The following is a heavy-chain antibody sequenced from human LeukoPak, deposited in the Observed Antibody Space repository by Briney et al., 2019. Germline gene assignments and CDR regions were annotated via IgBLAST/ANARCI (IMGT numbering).Heavy chain of an antibody. V-gene: IGHV3-23*01. CDR3: AKDQYSSGWYFDY. D-gene: IGHD6-19*01. Sequence: GGSLRLSCAASELVFSSYAMSWVRQAPGKGLEWVSGISDDSGSTYYADSVRGRFTISRDNSKNTLYLQMNSLRVEDTAIYYCAKDQYSSGWYFDYWGQGTLVTVSS. J-gene: IGHJ4*02. CDR2: ISDDSGST. CDR1: ELVFSSYA.